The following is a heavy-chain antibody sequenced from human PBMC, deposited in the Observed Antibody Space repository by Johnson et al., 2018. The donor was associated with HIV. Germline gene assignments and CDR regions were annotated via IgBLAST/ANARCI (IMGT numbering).Heavy chain of an antibody. D-gene: IGHD3-22*01. CDR2: TQYDGSNK. CDR3: AKETRDSRSAFDI. V-gene: IGHV3-30*02. J-gene: IGHJ3*02. CDR1: RFTFSSYG. Sequence: QVQLVESGGGVVQPGGSLRLSCAASRFTFSSYGIHWVRQAPGKGLEWVAFTQYDGSNKYYADSVKGRFTISRDNSKKTLFLQMNNLRAEDTAVYFCAKETRDSRSAFDIWGQGTMVTVSS.